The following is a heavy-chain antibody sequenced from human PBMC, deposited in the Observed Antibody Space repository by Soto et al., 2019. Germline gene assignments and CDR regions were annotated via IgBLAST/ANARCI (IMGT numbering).Heavy chain of an antibody. CDR2: INHSGST. CDR3: VRGSLDYYYYGMDV. J-gene: IGHJ6*02. CDR1: GGSFSGYY. V-gene: IGHV4-34*01. D-gene: IGHD6-6*01. Sequence: SETLSLTCAVYGGSFSGYYWSWIRQPPGKGLEWIGEINHSGSTNYNPSLKSRVTISVDTSKNQFSLKLSFVTAADTAVYYCVRGSLDYYYYGMDVWGQGTTVTVSS.